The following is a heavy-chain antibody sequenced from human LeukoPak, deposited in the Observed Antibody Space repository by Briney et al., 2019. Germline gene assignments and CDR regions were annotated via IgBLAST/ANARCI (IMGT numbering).Heavy chain of an antibody. V-gene: IGHV4-59*01. CDR1: GGSISSYY. CDR3: ARSRGYSYGLYNY. D-gene: IGHD5-18*01. Sequence: SETLSLTRTVSGGSISSYYWSWIRQPPGKGLEWIGYIYYSGSTNYNPSLKSRVTISVDTSKNQFSLKLSSVTAADTAVYYCARSRGYSYGLYNYWGQGTLVTVSS. J-gene: IGHJ4*02. CDR2: IYYSGST.